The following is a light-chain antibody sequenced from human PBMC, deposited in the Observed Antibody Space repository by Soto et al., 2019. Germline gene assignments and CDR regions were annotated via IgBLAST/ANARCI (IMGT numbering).Light chain of an antibody. Sequence: DIQMTQSPSSLSASLGDRATISCRASQTISSYLNWYQQKSGQAPKLLMYAASTLQSGVPSRFSGSGSGTDSTLTISSLQPEDSATYYCQQSDSMPWTFGQGTKVDI. CDR3: QQSDSMPWT. CDR1: QTISSY. V-gene: IGKV1-39*01. CDR2: AAS. J-gene: IGKJ1*01.